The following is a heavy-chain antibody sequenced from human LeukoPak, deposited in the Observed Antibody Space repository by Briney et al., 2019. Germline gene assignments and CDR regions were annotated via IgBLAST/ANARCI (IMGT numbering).Heavy chain of an antibody. D-gene: IGHD6-6*01. V-gene: IGHV4-61*02. Sequence: SQTLSLTCTVSGGSISSGSYYWSWIRQPAGKGLEWIGRIYTSGSTNYNPSLKSRVTISVDMSKNQFSLKLSSVTAADTAVYYCAREEGYSSSSLWFDPWGQGTLVTVSS. CDR1: GGSISSGSYY. J-gene: IGHJ5*02. CDR2: IYTSGST. CDR3: AREEGYSSSSLWFDP.